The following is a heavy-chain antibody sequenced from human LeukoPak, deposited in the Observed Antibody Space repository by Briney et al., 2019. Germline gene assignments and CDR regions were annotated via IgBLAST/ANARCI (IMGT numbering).Heavy chain of an antibody. CDR3: ARERRGPYGMDV. J-gene: IGHJ6*02. CDR2: IYNSGST. D-gene: IGHD3-16*01. V-gene: IGHV4-59*01. Sequence: MASETLSLTCTVSGGSISIYYWSWIRQPPGKGLEWIGYIYNSGSTNYNPSLRSRVTISVDTSKDQFSLKLNSVTAADTAVYYCARERRGPYGMDVWGQGTTVTVSS. CDR1: GGSISIYY.